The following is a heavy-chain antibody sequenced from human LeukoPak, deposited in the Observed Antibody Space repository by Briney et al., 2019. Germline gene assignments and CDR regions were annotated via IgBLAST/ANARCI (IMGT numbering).Heavy chain of an antibody. J-gene: IGHJ5*02. CDR1: GFTFGSYS. CDR3: ARDSPRGYCSGGSCYAWFDP. CDR2: ISSSSSYI. D-gene: IGHD2-15*01. V-gene: IGHV3-21*01. Sequence: PGGSLRLSCAASGFTFGSYSMNWVRQAPGKGLEWVSSISSSSSYIYYADSVKGRFTISRDNAKNSLYLQMNSLRAEDTAVYYCARDSPRGYCSGGSCYAWFDPWGQGTLVTVSS.